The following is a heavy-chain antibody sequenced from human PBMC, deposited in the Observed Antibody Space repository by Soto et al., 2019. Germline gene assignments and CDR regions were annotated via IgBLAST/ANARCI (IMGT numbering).Heavy chain of an antibody. J-gene: IGHJ5*02. CDR3: AKSYSGPFDP. Sequence: PSETLSLTCAVYGGTFSSYYWNWIRQSPGKGLEWIGDINYSGGTNYNPPLKSRVTISVDTSKNQFSLQLDSVTAADTAVYYCAKSYSGPFDPWGQGALVTVSS. CDR2: INYSGGT. D-gene: IGHD6-25*01. V-gene: IGHV4-34*08. CDR1: GGTFSSYY.